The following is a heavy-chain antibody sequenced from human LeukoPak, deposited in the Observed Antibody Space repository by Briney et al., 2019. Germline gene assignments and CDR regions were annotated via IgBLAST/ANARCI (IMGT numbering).Heavy chain of an antibody. Sequence: GGSLRLSCAASGFTFSSYAMHWVRQAPGKGLEWVAVISYDGSNKYYADSVKGRFTISRDNSKNTLYLQMNSLRAEDTAVYYCAGPDGSGEYFQHWGQGTLVTVSS. J-gene: IGHJ1*01. D-gene: IGHD6-25*01. CDR2: ISYDGSNK. CDR1: GFTFSSYA. CDR3: AGPDGSGEYFQH. V-gene: IGHV3-30-3*01.